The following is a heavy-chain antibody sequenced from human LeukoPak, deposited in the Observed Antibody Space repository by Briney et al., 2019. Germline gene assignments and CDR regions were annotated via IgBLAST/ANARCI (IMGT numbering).Heavy chain of an antibody. J-gene: IGHJ6*02. CDR3: ARVSPFYDSSGYRVYGMDV. CDR2: IYYSGST. V-gene: IGHV4-39*01. D-gene: IGHD3-22*01. Sequence: SETLSLTCTVSGGSISSSSYYWGWIRQPPGKGLEWIGSIYYSGSTYYNPSLKSRVTISVGTSKNQFSLKLSSVTAADTGVYYCARVSPFYDSSGYRVYGMDVWGQGTTVTGSS. CDR1: GGSISSSSYY.